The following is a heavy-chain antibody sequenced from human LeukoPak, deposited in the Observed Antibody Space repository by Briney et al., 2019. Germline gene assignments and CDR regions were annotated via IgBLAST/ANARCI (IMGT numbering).Heavy chain of an antibody. CDR3: ARDGDYYDSRGDAFDI. Sequence: GGSLRLSCEASGITLSHYAMSWVRQAPGKGLEWVSAISGSGANIYHADFVKGRFTISRDNAKNSLYLQMNSLRAEDTAVYYCARDGDYYDSRGDAFDIWGQGAMVTVAS. CDR1: GITLSHYA. V-gene: IGHV3-21*01. CDR2: ISGSGANI. J-gene: IGHJ3*02. D-gene: IGHD3-22*01.